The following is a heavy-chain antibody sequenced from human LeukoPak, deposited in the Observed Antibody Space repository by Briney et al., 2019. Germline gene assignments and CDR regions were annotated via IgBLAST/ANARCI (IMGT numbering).Heavy chain of an antibody. V-gene: IGHV3-9*03. Sequence: GGSLRLSCPASGFTLDDYAMRWVRQAPGKGLEWVSGTSWNSGSIGYADSVKGRFTISRDNAKNSLYLQMNSLRAEEMALYYCAKDQGDSSGSVNAFDIWGQGTMVTVSS. CDR1: GFTLDDYA. D-gene: IGHD3-10*01. J-gene: IGHJ3*02. CDR3: AKDQGDSSGSVNAFDI. CDR2: TSWNSGSI.